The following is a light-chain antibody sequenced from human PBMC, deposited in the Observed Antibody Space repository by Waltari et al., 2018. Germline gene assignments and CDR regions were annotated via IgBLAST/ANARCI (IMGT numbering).Light chain of an antibody. J-gene: IGLJ3*02. CDR3: CSYAGSAVSV. Sequence: QSALTQTATVSGSPGQSITISCSGASSDIGKYNLLSWYQQNPGKAPTLIIYDVNKRPSGVSNRFSGSKSGNTAFLTISGLQTADEADYYCCSYAGSAVSVFGGGTKLTVL. V-gene: IGLV2-23*02. CDR2: DVN. CDR1: SSDIGKYNL.